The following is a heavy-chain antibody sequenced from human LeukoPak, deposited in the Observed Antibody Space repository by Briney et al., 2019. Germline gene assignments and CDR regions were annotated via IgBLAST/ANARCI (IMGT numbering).Heavy chain of an antibody. CDR2: INGSGGST. J-gene: IGHJ4*02. V-gene: IGHV3-23*01. CDR3: ARGLMGCSGGRCSRALSAY. D-gene: IGHD2-15*01. CDR1: RFTFSSYA. Sequence: GGSLRLSCAASRFTFSSYAMSWVRQAPGKGLEWGSDINGSGGSTYYADSVKSRFTISRDNAKSSLYLKMNSLRVDATAVYYCARGLMGCSGGRCSRALSAYWGQGTLVTVSS.